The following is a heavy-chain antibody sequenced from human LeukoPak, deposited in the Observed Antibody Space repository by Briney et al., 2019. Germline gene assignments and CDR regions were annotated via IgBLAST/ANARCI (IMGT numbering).Heavy chain of an antibody. V-gene: IGHV4-38-2*02. J-gene: IGHJ6*03. Sequence: SETLSLTCTVSGYSISSGYYWGWIRQPPGKGLEWIGSIYHSGSTYYNPSLKSRVTISVDTSKNQFSLKLSSVTAADTAVYYCARVEQQLDRRDYYYYMDVRGKGTTVTVSS. CDR3: ARVEQQLDRRDYYYYMDV. CDR1: GYSISSGYY. D-gene: IGHD6-13*01. CDR2: IYHSGST.